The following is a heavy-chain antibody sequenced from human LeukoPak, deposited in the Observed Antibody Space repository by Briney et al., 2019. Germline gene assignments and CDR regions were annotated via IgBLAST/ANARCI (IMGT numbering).Heavy chain of an antibody. J-gene: IGHJ3*01. Sequence: GGSLRLSCAASGFRFSSFAMNWVRPAPGKGLEWVAVMSYHGTTEFYAESVKGRFTISRDNSKNTLYLQMNSLRPEDTAIYYCAKVVAYTVAAFDLWGQGTMVTVSS. V-gene: IGHV3-30-3*01. CDR1: GFRFSSFA. D-gene: IGHD3-16*01. CDR2: MSYHGTTE. CDR3: AKVVAYTVAAFDL.